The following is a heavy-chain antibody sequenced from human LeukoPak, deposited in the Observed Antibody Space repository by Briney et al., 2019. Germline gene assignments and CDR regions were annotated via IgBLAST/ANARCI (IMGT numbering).Heavy chain of an antibody. V-gene: IGHV4-39*07. D-gene: IGHD6-25*01. CDR3: ARARRRIYFQH. Sequence: SETLSLTCTVSGGSISSSSYYWGWIRQPPGKGLEWIGSIYYSGSTYYNPSLKSRVTMSLDASKTQFSLGLRSVTAADTAVYYCARARRRIYFQHWGQGSLVIVSS. CDR1: GGSISSSSYY. CDR2: IYYSGST. J-gene: IGHJ1*01.